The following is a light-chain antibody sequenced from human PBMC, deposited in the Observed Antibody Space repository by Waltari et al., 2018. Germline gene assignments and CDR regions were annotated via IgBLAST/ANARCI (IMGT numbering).Light chain of an antibody. V-gene: IGKV3-15*01. CDR2: AAS. CDR3: QQYDEWPFT. Sequence: RASQSVKVNLGWNQQQVSQTPRILNYAASSRTTGIPGRFSGSGCGTDFTLNISSLQSEDFAVYYCQQYDEWPFTFGQGTKVDFK. J-gene: IGKJ2*01. CDR1: QSVKVN.